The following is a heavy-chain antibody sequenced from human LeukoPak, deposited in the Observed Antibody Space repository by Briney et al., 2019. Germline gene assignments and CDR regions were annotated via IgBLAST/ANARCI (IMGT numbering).Heavy chain of an antibody. CDR1: GFTVSSNY. D-gene: IGHD2-2*02. Sequence: GGSLSLSCAASGFTVSSNYMSWVRQAPGKGLEWVSVIYSGGSTYYADSVKGRFTISRDNSKNTLYLQMNSLRAEDTAVYYCARDTLFDYWGQGTLVSVSS. CDR3: ARDTLFDY. V-gene: IGHV3-66*02. CDR2: IYSGGST. J-gene: IGHJ4*02.